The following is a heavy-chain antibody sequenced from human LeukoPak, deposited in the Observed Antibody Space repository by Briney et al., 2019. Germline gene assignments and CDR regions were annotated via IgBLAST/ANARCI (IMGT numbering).Heavy chain of an antibody. V-gene: IGHV3-23*01. D-gene: IGHD2-15*01. J-gene: IGHJ4*02. CDR1: GFTFSSYA. Sequence: GGSLRLSCAASGFTFSSYAMSWVRQAPGKGLEWVSAISGSGGSTYYADSVKGRFTISRDNSKNTLYLQMNSLRAEDTAVYYCAKVSGSGGTKYQPFDYWGQGTLVTVST. CDR2: ISGSGGST. CDR3: AKVSGSGGTKYQPFDY.